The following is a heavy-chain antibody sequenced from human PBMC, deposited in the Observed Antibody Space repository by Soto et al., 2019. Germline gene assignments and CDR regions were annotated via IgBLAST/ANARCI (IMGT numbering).Heavy chain of an antibody. Sequence: SETLSLTCTVSGGSISSYYWSWIRLPPGKGLEWIGYIYYSGSTNYNPSLKSRVTISVDTSKNQFSLKLSSVTAADTAVYYCARSPPADVVVQAAVYYYYMDVWGKGTTVTVSS. J-gene: IGHJ6*03. D-gene: IGHD2-2*01. CDR2: IYYSGST. V-gene: IGHV4-59*01. CDR3: ARSPPADVVVQAAVYYYYMDV. CDR1: GGSISSYY.